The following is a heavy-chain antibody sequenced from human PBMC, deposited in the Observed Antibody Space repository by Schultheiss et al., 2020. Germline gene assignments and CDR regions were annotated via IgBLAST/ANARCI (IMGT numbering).Heavy chain of an antibody. CDR1: GFTFSSYA. D-gene: IGHD2-2*01. Sequence: GGSLRLSCAASGFTFSSYAMHWVRQAPGKGLEWVAVISYDGSNKYYADSVKGRFTISRDNSKNTLYLQMNSLRAEDTAVYYCARNDIVVVPAAIWPPNFDYWGQGTLVTVSS. CDR3: ARNDIVVVPAAIWPPNFDY. J-gene: IGHJ4*02. CDR2: ISYDGSNK. V-gene: IGHV3-30*04.